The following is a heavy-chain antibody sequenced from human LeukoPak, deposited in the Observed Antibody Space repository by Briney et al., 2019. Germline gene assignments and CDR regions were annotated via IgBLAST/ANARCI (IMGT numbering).Heavy chain of an antibody. J-gene: IGHJ5*02. D-gene: IGHD5-12*01. V-gene: IGHV3-53*01. CDR1: GFIVSRSH. Sequence: GESLKISCAGSGFIVSRSHISWVRQAPGKGLQWVSSLYSGGSIHYADSVRGRFTISRDTSRNTVSLQMNSLRVEDTAVYYCARDLNVDSSMFGHWGQGTPVTVSS. CDR3: ARDLNVDSSMFGH. CDR2: LYSGGSI.